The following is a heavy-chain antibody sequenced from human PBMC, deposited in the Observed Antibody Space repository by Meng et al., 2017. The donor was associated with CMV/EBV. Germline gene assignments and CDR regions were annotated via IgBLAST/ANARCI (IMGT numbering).Heavy chain of an antibody. CDR1: GFTFSSYS. J-gene: IGHJ4*02. CDR3: ARERLNQYSSSSPSDY. D-gene: IGHD6-6*01. CDR2: ISSSSSYT. Sequence: GGSLRLSCAASGFTFSSYSMNWVRQAPGKGLEWVSSISSSSSYTYYADSVKGRFTISRDNAKNSLYLQMNSLRAEDTAVYYCARERLNQYSSSSPSDYWGQGTLVTVSS. V-gene: IGHV3-21*01.